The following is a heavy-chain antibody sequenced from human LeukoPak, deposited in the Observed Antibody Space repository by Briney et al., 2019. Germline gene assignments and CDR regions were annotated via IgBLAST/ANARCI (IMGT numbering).Heavy chain of an antibody. CDR2: INHSGST. CDR1: GGSFSGYY. Sequence: SETLSLTCAVYGGSFSGYYWSWIRLPPGKGLEWIGEINHSGSTNYNPSLKSRVTISVDTSKNQFSLKLSSVTAADTAVYYCARVLLGAYCGGDCYRDDAFDIWGQGTMVTVSS. D-gene: IGHD2-21*02. CDR3: ARVLLGAYCGGDCYRDDAFDI. V-gene: IGHV4-34*01. J-gene: IGHJ3*02.